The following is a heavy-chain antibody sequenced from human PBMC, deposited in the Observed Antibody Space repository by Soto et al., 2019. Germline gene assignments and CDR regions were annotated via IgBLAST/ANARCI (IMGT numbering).Heavy chain of an antibody. CDR3: ARDYYDSSGGYYYYGMDV. V-gene: IGHV1-2*02. J-gene: IGHJ6*02. D-gene: IGHD3-22*01. CDR2: INPNSGGT. Sequence: ASVKVSCKASGYTFTGYYMHWVRQAPRQGLEWMGWINPNSGGTNYAQKFQGRVTMTRDTSISTAYMELSRLRSDDTAVYYCARDYYDSSGGYYYYGMDVWGQGTTVTVSS. CDR1: GYTFTGYY.